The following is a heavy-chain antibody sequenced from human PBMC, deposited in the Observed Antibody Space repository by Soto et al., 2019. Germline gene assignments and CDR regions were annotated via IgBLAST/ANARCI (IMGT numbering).Heavy chain of an antibody. CDR3: ANTGYSSSWYGSYYYYGMDV. V-gene: IGHV3-30*18. Sequence: GGSLRLSCAASGFTFSSYGMHWVRQAPGKGLEWVAVISYDGSNKYYADSVKGRFTISRDNSKNTLYLQMNSLRAEDTAVYYCANTGYSSSWYGSYYYYGMDVWGQGTTVTVSS. J-gene: IGHJ6*02. CDR1: GFTFSSYG. CDR2: ISYDGSNK. D-gene: IGHD6-13*01.